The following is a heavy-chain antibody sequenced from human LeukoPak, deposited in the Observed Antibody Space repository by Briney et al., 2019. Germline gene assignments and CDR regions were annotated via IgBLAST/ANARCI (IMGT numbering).Heavy chain of an antibody. Sequence: SQTLSLTCAISGDSVSSNSVAWNWIRQSPSRGLEWLGGTYYRSQWYNEYAASVRSRITINPDTSRNQFSLQLNSVTPEDTAMYYCGRDHYCSSFSRSFDYWGQGTLVTVSS. J-gene: IGHJ4*02. CDR3: GRDHYCSSFSRSFDY. CDR1: GDSVSSNSVA. CDR2: TYYRSQWYN. V-gene: IGHV6-1*01. D-gene: IGHD2-2*01.